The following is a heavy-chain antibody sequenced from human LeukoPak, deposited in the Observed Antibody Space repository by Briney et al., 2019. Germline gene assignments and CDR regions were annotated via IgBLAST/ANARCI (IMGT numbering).Heavy chain of an antibody. D-gene: IGHD5-18*01. CDR2: INHSGST. V-gene: IGHV4-34*01. CDR1: GGSFSGYY. CDR3: ARTVQLWLPFTRIFQAFGASQYFDY. J-gene: IGHJ4*02. Sequence: SETLSLTCAVYGGSFSGYYWSWIRQPPGKGLEWIGEINHSGSTNYNPSLKSRVTISVDTSKNQFSLKLSSVTAADTAVYYCARTVQLWLPFTRIFQAFGASQYFDYWGQGTLVTVSS.